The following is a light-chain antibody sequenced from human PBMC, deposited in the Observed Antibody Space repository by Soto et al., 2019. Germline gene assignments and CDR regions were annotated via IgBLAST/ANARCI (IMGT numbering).Light chain of an antibody. CDR1: QDIRNIYSN. J-gene: IGKJ1*01. CDR3: LQYHNLWA. Sequence: TRSPSSLSASVGDRVTVTCRASQDIRNIYSNIAWYQQRPGQAPRLLIYRASTRATGVPARFSGSGSGTEFTLTISSLQSDDFAVYSCLQYHNLWAFGQGTKVDIK. V-gene: IGKV3-15*01. CDR2: RAS.